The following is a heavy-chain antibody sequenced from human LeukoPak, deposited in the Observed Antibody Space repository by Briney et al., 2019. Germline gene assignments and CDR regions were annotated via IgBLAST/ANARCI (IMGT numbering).Heavy chain of an antibody. V-gene: IGHV3-7*01. J-gene: IGHJ4*02. CDR1: GFTFSSFW. Sequence: GGSLRLSCVASGFTFSSFWMSWVRQAPGKGLEWVGWINQDESDKQYVDSVKGRFTISRDNAKNSLYLQMNSLRAEVTAVYYCARIMGFGELFDHDYWGQGTLVTVSS. CDR2: INQDESDK. CDR3: ARIMGFGELFDHDY. D-gene: IGHD3-10*01.